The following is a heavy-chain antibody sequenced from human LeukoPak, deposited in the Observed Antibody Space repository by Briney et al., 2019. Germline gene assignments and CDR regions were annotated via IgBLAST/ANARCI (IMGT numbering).Heavy chain of an antibody. CDR1: GFTFSDYY. Sequence: GGSLRLSCAASGFTFSDYYMSWIRQAPGKGLEWVSYISSSGSTIYYADSVKGRFTISRDNAKNSLYLQMNSLRAEDTAVYYCATQPRGYYYDSSGYGYWGQGTLVTVSS. V-gene: IGHV3-11*04. D-gene: IGHD3-22*01. CDR3: ATQPRGYYYDSSGYGY. J-gene: IGHJ4*02. CDR2: ISSSGSTI.